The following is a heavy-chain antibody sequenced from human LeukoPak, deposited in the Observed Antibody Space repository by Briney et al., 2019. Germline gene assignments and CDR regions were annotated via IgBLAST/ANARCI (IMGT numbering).Heavy chain of an antibody. CDR2: ISYDGSNK. V-gene: IGHV3-30*18. J-gene: IGHJ4*02. CDR1: GCTFSSYG. Sequence: GGSLRLSCAASGCTFSSYGLHWVRQAPGKGLEWVAVISYDGSNKYYADSVKGRFTISRDNSKNTLYLQMNSLRAEDTAVYYCAKDWRITIRGPFDYWGQGTLVTVSS. D-gene: IGHD3-3*01. CDR3: AKDWRITIRGPFDY.